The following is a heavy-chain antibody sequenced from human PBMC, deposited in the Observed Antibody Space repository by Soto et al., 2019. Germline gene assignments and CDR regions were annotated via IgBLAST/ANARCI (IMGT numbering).Heavy chain of an antibody. CDR2: ISISSSYI. D-gene: IGHD3-16*01. Sequence: EVQLVESGGGLVKPGGSLRLSCAASAFTFSSYSMNWVRQAPGKGLEWVSSISISSSYIYYADSVKGRFTISRDNGKNSLYLQMNSLRAEDTAVYYCARDLVSEGDWFGPWGQGTLVTVSS. J-gene: IGHJ5*02. CDR3: ARDLVSEGDWFGP. V-gene: IGHV3-21*01. CDR1: AFTFSSYS.